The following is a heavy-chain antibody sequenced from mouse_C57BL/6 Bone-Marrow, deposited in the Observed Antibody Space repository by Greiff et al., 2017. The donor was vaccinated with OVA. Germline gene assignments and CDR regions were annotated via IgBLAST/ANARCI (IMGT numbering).Heavy chain of an antibody. CDR1: GYSFTSYY. D-gene: IGHD2-1*01. J-gene: IGHJ4*01. V-gene: IGHV1-66*01. CDR2: IYPGSGNT. CDR3: ARCLYSYAMDY. Sequence: VQLQQSGPELVKPGASVKISCKASGYSFTSYYIHWVKQRPGQGLEWIGWIYPGSGNTKYNEKFKGKATLTADTSSSTAYMQLSSLTSEDSAVYYCARCLYSYAMDYWGQGTSVTVSS.